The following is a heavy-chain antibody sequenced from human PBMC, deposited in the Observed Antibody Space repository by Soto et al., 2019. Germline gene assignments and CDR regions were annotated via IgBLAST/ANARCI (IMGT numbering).Heavy chain of an antibody. CDR3: ARDSGYYYGFWYFDL. CDR2: IYYTGST. CDR1: GGSIGSYY. D-gene: IGHD5-18*01. V-gene: IGHV4-59*12. J-gene: IGHJ2*01. Sequence: QVQLQESGPGLVKPSETLSLTCTVSGGSIGSYYWYWIRQPPGKGLEWIGYIYYTGSTNYNPSLRSRVYISLDTSKNQFSLKLSSVTAADTAVYYCARDSGYYYGFWYFDLWGRGTLVTVSS.